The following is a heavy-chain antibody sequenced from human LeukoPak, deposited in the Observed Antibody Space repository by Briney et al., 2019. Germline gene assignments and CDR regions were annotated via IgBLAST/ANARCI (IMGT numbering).Heavy chain of an antibody. J-gene: IGHJ6*02. CDR2: ISAYNGNT. CDR1: GYTFTSYG. D-gene: IGHD3-10*01. Sequence: ASVKVSCKASGYTFTSYGISWVRQAPGQGLEWMGWISAYNGNTNYAQKLQGRVTMTTDTSTSTAYMELRSLRPDDTAVYYCARDYYGSGYYYYYGMDVWGQGTTVTVSS. CDR3: ARDYYGSGYYYYYGMDV. V-gene: IGHV1-18*01.